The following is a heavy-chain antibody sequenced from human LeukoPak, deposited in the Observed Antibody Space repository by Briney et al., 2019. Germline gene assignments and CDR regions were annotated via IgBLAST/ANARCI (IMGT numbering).Heavy chain of an antibody. V-gene: IGHV3-7*01. CDR1: GFTFSRYW. J-gene: IGHJ4*02. CDR3: VARGGWARFDY. CDR2: IKVDGSEK. D-gene: IGHD6-19*01. Sequence: GGSLRLSCAVSGFTFSRYWMTWVRQAPGKGLEWVANIKVDGSEKYYVDAVKGRFSISRDNAKNSLYLQMNSLRAEDTAVYYCVARGGWARFDYWGQGTLVTVSS.